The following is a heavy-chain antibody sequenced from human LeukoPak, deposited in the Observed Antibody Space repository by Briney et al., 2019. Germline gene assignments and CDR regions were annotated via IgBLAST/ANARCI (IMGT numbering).Heavy chain of an antibody. V-gene: IGHV4-59*01. J-gene: IGHJ4*02. CDR2: MQSTGDS. Sequence: SETLSLTCTVSGGSISTYHWNWIRKSPGKGLEWIGYMQSTGDSNYNPSLKSRVTMSVDMSRNQIVLNLSSVTAADTAVYFCARDKQHSYGRYFDHWGQGTLVTVS. CDR1: GGSISTYH. D-gene: IGHD5-18*01. CDR3: ARDKQHSYGRYFDH.